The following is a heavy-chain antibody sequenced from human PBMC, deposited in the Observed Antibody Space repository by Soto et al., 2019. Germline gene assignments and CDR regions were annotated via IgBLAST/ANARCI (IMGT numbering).Heavy chain of an antibody. CDR1: GVSISNGGYY. Sequence: PSETLSLTCAVSGVSISNGGYYWSWIRQHPGKGLEWIGHIYYTGNTYYNPSLRSRVTISLDTSENQFSLTLSSVTAADTAVYYCARRVLDDVWGTYTGYWGQGTLVTVSS. CDR2: IYYTGNT. V-gene: IGHV4-31*11. CDR3: ARRVLDDVWGTYTGY. J-gene: IGHJ4*02. D-gene: IGHD3-16*01.